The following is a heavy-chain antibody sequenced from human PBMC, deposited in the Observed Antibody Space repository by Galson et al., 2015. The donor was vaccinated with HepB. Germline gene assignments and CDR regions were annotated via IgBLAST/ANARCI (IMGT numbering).Heavy chain of an antibody. V-gene: IGHV1-2*04. CDR2: INSNTGGT. CDR1: GYTFTGYY. Sequence: SVKVSCKASGYTFTGYYIHWVRQAPGQGLEWMGWINSNTGGTNYAQKFQGWVTMTRDTSISTAYMELSRLRSDDTAVYYCARDLRDGYCSSSSCRNWLDPWGQGTLVTVS. D-gene: IGHD2-2*01. J-gene: IGHJ5*02. CDR3: ARDLRDGYCSSSSCRNWLDP.